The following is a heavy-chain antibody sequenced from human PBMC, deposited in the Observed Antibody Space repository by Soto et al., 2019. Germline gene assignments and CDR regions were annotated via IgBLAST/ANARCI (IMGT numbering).Heavy chain of an antibody. D-gene: IGHD3-10*01. J-gene: IGHJ3*02. CDR3: ASKFGELLADAFDI. V-gene: IGHV4-59*12. Sequence: SETLSLTCTVSGGSIGSYYGTWIRQPPRKGLEWIGYIYYSGSINHNPSLKSRVTMSVDKSKNQFSLKMTSVTAADTAVYYCASKFGELLADAFDIWGQGTVVTVSS. CDR1: GGSIGSYY. CDR2: IYYSGSI.